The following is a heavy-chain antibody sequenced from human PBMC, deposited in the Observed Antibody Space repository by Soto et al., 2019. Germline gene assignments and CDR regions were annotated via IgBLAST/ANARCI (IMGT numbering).Heavy chain of an antibody. D-gene: IGHD3-9*01. CDR2: ISGSGGST. V-gene: IGHV3-23*01. CDR1: GFTFSSYA. Sequence: EVQLLESGGGLVQPGGSLRLSCAASGFTFSSYAMSWVRQAPGKGLEWVSAISGSGGSTYYADSVKGRFTISRDNSKNTLYLQMNSLRAEDTAVYYCAKWGKGRYFDWFSEGDLLLYYFDYWGQGTLVTVSS. CDR3: AKWGKGRYFDWFSEGDLLLYYFDY. J-gene: IGHJ4*02.